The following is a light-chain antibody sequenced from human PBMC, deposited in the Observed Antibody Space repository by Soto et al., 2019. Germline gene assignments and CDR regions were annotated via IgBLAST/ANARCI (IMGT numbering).Light chain of an antibody. CDR3: SSYAGSKNYVI. CDR2: EVS. Sequence: QSVLTQSPSASGTPGQRITISCTGSSSDVGDYNYVSWYQQPPGKAPKLIIYEVSKRPSGVPDRFSGSKSGNTASLTVSGLQAEDEADYYCSSYAGSKNYVIFGGGTKLTVL. CDR1: SSDVGDYNY. V-gene: IGLV2-8*01. J-gene: IGLJ2*01.